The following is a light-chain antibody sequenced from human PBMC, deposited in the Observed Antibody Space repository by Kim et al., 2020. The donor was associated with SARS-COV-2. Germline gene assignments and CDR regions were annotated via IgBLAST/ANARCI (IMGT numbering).Light chain of an antibody. V-gene: IGLV2-23*02. Sequence: SITISCTGTSSDVWSYNLVSWYQQHPGKAPKLMIYEVSKRPSGVSNRFSGSKSGNTASLTISGLQAEDEAYYYCCSYAGSSTLGVFGGGTQLTVL. J-gene: IGLJ2*01. CDR1: SSDVWSYNL. CDR2: EVS. CDR3: CSYAGSSTLGV.